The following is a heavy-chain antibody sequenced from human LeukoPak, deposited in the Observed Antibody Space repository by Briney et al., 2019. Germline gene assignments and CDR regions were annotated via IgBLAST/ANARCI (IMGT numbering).Heavy chain of an antibody. CDR2: IRYSGRTS. CDR3: AREGGTVVAGTLDH. D-gene: IGHD6-19*01. Sequence: GGSLRLSCATSGFTFSNYAMSWVRQAPGKGLEWLAAIRYSGRTSYYADSVEGRFTISRDNSKNTLYLQMNSLRAEDTAVYHCAREGGTVVAGTLDHWGQGTPVAVSS. J-gene: IGHJ4*02. V-gene: IGHV3-23*01. CDR1: GFTFSNYA.